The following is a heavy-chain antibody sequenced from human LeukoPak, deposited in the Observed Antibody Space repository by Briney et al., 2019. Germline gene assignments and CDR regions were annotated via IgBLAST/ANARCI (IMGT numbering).Heavy chain of an antibody. CDR3: ARSIPYCSSTSCYGGFFDY. CDR2: ISAYNGNT. CDR1: GYTFTSYG. D-gene: IGHD2-2*01. Sequence: GASVKVSCKASGYTFTSYGISWVRQAPAQGLEWMGWISAYNGNTNYAQKLQGRVTMTTDTSTSTAYMELRSLRSDDTAVYYCARSIPYCSSTSCYGGFFDYWGQGTLVTVSS. J-gene: IGHJ4*02. V-gene: IGHV1-18*01.